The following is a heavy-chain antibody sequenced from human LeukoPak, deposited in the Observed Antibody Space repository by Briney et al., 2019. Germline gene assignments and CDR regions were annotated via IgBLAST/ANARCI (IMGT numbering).Heavy chain of an antibody. CDR3: ARTHFDSLGWFDP. CDR2: INYSGST. J-gene: IGHJ5*02. V-gene: IGHV4-59*04. Sequence: PSETLSLTCTVSGGSISSYYWIWIRQPPGKGLEWIGNINYSGSTYYNPSVKSRVTLSVDVSKNRFSLNLTSVTAADTALYFCARTHFDSLGWFDPWGQGIQVIVSS. CDR1: GGSISSYY. D-gene: IGHD3-9*01.